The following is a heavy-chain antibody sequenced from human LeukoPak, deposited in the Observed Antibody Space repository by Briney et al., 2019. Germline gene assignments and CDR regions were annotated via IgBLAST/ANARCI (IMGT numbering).Heavy chain of an antibody. CDR2: IYYSGST. CDR3: ARLINYYYGMDV. Sequence: KPSETLSPTCTVSGGSISSYYWSWIRQPSGKGLEWIGYIYYSGSTNYNPSLKSRVTISVDTSKNQFSLKLSSVTAADTAVYYCARLINYYYGMDVWGQGTTVTVSS. V-gene: IGHV4-59*08. D-gene: IGHD3-16*02. CDR1: GGSISSYY. J-gene: IGHJ6*02.